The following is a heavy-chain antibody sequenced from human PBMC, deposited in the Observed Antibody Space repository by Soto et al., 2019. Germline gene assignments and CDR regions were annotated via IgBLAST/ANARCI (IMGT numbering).Heavy chain of an antibody. Sequence: LRLSCAASGFTFSSYAMHWVRQAPGKGLEWVAVISYDGSNKYYADSVKGRFTISRDNSKNTLYLQMNSLRAEDTAVYYCAREGGSYYDYYSGRDVWGQGXTVTVYS. CDR1: GFTFSSYA. D-gene: IGHD1-26*01. J-gene: IGHJ6*02. CDR2: ISYDGSNK. V-gene: IGHV3-30-3*01. CDR3: AREGGSYYDYYSGRDV.